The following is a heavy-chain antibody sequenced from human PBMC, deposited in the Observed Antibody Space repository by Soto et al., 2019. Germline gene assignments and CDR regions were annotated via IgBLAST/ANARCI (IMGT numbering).Heavy chain of an antibody. V-gene: IGHV4-59*01. CDR3: ASYRGALYFES. CDR1: GGSLSSNY. Sequence: PSETLSLTCSVSGGSLSSNYWSWIRQSPDKGLEWLGYVFYGGTDYNPSLGGRVSMSVETSKSQFSLKLTSVTVAATAVYYCASYRGALYFESWGPGILVTVSS. D-gene: IGHD3-16*01. CDR2: VFYGGT. J-gene: IGHJ4*02.